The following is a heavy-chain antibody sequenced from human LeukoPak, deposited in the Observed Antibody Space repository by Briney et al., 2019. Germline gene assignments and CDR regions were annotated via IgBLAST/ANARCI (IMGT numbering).Heavy chain of an antibody. J-gene: IGHJ4*02. Sequence: GGSLRLSCAASGFTFSRNAMSWVRQAPGKGLEWVSSLSGSGGDTYYADSAKGRFTISRDNSKNTVYLQMNSLRAEDTAVYYCAKDPYGTRYFDYWSQGTLVTVSS. CDR2: LSGSGGDT. V-gene: IGHV3-23*01. CDR3: AKDPYGTRYFDY. CDR1: GFTFSRNA. D-gene: IGHD2-2*01.